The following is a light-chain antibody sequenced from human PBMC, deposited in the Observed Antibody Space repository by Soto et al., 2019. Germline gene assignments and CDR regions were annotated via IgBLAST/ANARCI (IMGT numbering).Light chain of an antibody. CDR3: SSYAGSNNCV. J-gene: IGLJ3*02. V-gene: IGLV2-11*01. CDR2: VVS. Sequence: QSVLTQPHSVSGSPGQSVTISCTGTSVDVGAYDFVSWYQQHPGKAPKLLIYVVSGRPSGVPDRFSGSKSGNAASLTISGLQAEDEADYYCSSYAGSNNCVFGGGTKLTVL. CDR1: SVDVGAYDF.